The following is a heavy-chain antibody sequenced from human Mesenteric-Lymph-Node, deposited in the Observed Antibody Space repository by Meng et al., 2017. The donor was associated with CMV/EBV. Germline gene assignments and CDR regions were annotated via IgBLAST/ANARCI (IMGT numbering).Heavy chain of an antibody. J-gene: IGHJ6*02. D-gene: IGHD5-12*01. CDR3: AGGWDYYYGMDV. CDR2: IYHSGST. Sequence: SETLSLTCAVSGYSLRRGYYWGWIRQPPGKGLEWIGSIYHSGSTYYNPSLKSRITISVDTSSNQFSLKVRSVTAADTAEYYCAGGWDYYYGMDVWGQGTTVTVSS. V-gene: IGHV4-38-2*01. CDR1: GYSLRRGYY.